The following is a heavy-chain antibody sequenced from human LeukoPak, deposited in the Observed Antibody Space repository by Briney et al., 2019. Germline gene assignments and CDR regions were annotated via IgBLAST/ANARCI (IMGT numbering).Heavy chain of an antibody. CDR3: ARVRLVVILTGAFDI. V-gene: IGHV3-11*01. CDR2: ISSSGSTI. CDR1: GFTFSDYY. Sequence: GGSLRLSCAASGFTFSDYYISWIRQAPGKGLESVSYISSSGSTIYYADSVKGRFTISRDNAKNSLYLQMNSLRAEDTAVYYCARVRLVVILTGAFDIWGQGTMVTVSS. D-gene: IGHD3-22*01. J-gene: IGHJ3*02.